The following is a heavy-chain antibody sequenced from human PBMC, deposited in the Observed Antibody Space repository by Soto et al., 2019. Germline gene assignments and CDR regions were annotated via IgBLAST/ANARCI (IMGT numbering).Heavy chain of an antibody. D-gene: IGHD3-10*01. CDR1: GYTFTNYG. J-gene: IGHJ3*02. Sequence: QVQLVQSGAEVKKPGASVKVSCKASGYTFTNYGINWVRQAPGQGLEWMGWISAYNGNTNYAQKLQGRLTLATDTSTRTTYMELRSLTSDDTAVYFCARDGRQFGPNSDTVDIWGQGTVVTVSS. CDR3: ARDGRQFGPNSDTVDI. V-gene: IGHV1-18*01. CDR2: ISAYNGNT.